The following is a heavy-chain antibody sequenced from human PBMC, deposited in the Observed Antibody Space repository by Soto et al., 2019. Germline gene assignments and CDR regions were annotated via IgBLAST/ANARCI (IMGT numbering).Heavy chain of an antibody. CDR3: AKGGGWSVRDYFDW. V-gene: IGHV3-30*18. CDR1: GFTFRSHG. J-gene: IGHJ4*02. Sequence: QVQLVESGGGVVQPGRSLRLSCAASGFTFRSHGMHWVRQAPGKGLEWLAIISYDGNKQYYGDSVKGRFTISRDNSKNALYLQMNSLRTGDTAVYYCAKGGGWSVRDYFDWWGQGTLVTVSS. D-gene: IGHD6-19*01. CDR2: ISYDGNKQ.